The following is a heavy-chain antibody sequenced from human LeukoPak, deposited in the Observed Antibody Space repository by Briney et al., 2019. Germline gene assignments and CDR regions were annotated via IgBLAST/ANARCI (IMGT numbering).Heavy chain of an antibody. CDR2: IYTSGST. CDR3: ARDPTYYDFWSGYFDY. V-gene: IGHV4-61*02. J-gene: IGHJ4*02. D-gene: IGHD3-3*01. CDR1: GGSISSGSYY. Sequence: SETLSLTCTVSGGSISSGSYYWSWIRQPAGKGLEWIGRIYTSGSTNYNPSLKSRVTISVDTSKNQFSLKLSSVTAADTAVYYCARDPTYYDFWSGYFDYWGQGTLVTVS.